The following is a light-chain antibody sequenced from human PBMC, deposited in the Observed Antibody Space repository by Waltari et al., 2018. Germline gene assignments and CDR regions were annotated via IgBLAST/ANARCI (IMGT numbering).Light chain of an antibody. CDR1: QGISSY. CDR2: YAN. Sequence: IQMSQSPSSLSASVGDRVTITCRASQGISSYLNWYQQKPGKAPKLLIYYANSLASGVPSRFSGSGSGTEFTLTISSLQPEDFATYYCQQGNSYPRTFCQGTKVEIK. CDR3: QQGNSYPRT. V-gene: IGKV1-13*02. J-gene: IGKJ1*01.